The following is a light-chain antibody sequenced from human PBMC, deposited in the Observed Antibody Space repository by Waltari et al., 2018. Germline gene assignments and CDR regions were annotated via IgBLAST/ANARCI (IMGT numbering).Light chain of an antibody. Sequence: DIQMTHSPSSLSAFVGDRVTITCRASQSISSYLNWYQQKPGKAPKLLIYAASNLQSGVPSRFSGSGSGTDFTLTISSLQPEDFATYYCLQHNSYPFTFGPGTKVDIK. J-gene: IGKJ3*01. CDR2: AAS. CDR3: LQHNSYPFT. V-gene: IGKV1-39*01. CDR1: QSISSY.